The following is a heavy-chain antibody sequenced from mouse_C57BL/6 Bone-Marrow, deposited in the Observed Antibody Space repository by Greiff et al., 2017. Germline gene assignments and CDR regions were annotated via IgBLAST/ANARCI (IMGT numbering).Heavy chain of an antibody. V-gene: IGHV1-19*01. CDR2: INPYNGGT. D-gene: IGHD2-4*01. Sequence: EVQLQQSGPVLVKPGASVKMSCKASGYTFTDYYMNWVKQSHGKSLEWIGVINPYNGGTSYNQKFKGKATLTVDKSSSTAYMELNSLTSEDSAVYYCADDYDGSTWFAYWGQGTLVTVSA. CDR3: ADDYDGSTWFAY. CDR1: GYTFTDYY. J-gene: IGHJ3*01.